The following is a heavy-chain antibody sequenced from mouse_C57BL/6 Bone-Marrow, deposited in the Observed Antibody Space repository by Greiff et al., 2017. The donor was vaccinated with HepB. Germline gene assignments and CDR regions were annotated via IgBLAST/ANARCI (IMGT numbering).Heavy chain of an antibody. V-gene: IGHV1-82*01. CDR1: GYAFSSSW. J-gene: IGHJ4*01. CDR3: ARRDYGSSTGYYAMDY. CDR2: IYPGDGDT. D-gene: IGHD1-1*01. Sequence: QVQLQQSGPELVKPGASVKISCKASGYAFSSSWMNWVKQRPGKGLEWIGRIYPGDGDTNYNGKFKGKATLTADKSSSTAYMQLRSLTSEDSAVYFCARRDYGSSTGYYAMDYWGQGTSVTVSS.